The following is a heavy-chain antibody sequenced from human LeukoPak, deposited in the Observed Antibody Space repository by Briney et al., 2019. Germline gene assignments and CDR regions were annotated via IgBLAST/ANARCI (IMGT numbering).Heavy chain of an antibody. Sequence: GRSLRLSCAASGFTFNTYAMHWVRQAPGKGQEWVAVVSHDESQKYYADSVKGRFTISRDNSRNTLYLQMNSLRAEDTAVYYCARDTFGSFDYWGQGTLVTVSS. V-gene: IGHV3-30*03. D-gene: IGHD3-16*01. J-gene: IGHJ4*02. CDR1: GFTFNTYA. CDR2: VSHDESQK. CDR3: ARDTFGSFDY.